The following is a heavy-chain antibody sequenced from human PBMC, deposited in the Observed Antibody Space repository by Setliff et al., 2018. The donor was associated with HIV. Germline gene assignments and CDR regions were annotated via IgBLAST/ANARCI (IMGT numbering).Heavy chain of an antibody. CDR3: AREGQDSGGWYYFDY. CDR1: GYTFTGYY. Sequence: ASVKVSCKASGYTFTGYYMHWVRQAPGQGPEWLGRINPKSGGTRYAQKFQGRVSMTRDTAISTAYMELSRLRSDDSAVYYCAREGQDSGGWYYFDYWGQGTLVTVSS. CDR2: INPKSGGT. V-gene: IGHV1-2*06. D-gene: IGHD6-19*01. J-gene: IGHJ4*02.